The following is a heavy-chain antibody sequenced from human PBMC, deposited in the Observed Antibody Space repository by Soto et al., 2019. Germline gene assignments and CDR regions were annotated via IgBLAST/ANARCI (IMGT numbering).Heavy chain of an antibody. CDR3: SRNWRQSCGWVQYFQH. V-gene: IGHV1-18*01. CDR1: GYTFTSYG. CDR2: ISAYNGNT. J-gene: IGHJ1*01. D-gene: IGHD6-19*01. Sequence: ASVKVSCKASGYTFTSYGISWVRQAPGQGLEWMGWISAYNGNTNYAQKLQGRVTMTTDTSTSTGYVEVRSLRSDYTAEYYCSRNWRQSCGWVQYFQHRSQGKLVTVSS.